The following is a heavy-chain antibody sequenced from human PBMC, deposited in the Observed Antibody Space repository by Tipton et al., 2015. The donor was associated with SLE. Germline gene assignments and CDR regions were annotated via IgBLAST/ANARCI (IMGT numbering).Heavy chain of an antibody. CDR2: IYYTGNT. CDR1: GGSMSYHY. Sequence: TLSLTCSVSGGSMSYHYWSWIRQPPGKGLEWIGYIYYTGNTNYNPSLKSRVTISVDTSKNQFSLKLSSVTAADTAVYYCARAGGSWDAFDIWGQGTMVTVSS. V-gene: IGHV4-59*08. D-gene: IGHD2-15*01. CDR3: ARAGGSWDAFDI. J-gene: IGHJ3*02.